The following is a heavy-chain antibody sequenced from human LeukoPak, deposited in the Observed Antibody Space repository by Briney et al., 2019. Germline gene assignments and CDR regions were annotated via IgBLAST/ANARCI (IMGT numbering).Heavy chain of an antibody. V-gene: IGHV3-53*01. Sequence: GGSLTLSCAASGFSVSTKYMNWVRQSPGKGLEWVSILYSGSDTYYADSVEGRFIISRDSSKNTLFLQMNDLRVEDTAVYYCARVGDHFHWYLDLWGRGTLVTISS. CDR1: GFSVSTKY. D-gene: IGHD3-3*02. J-gene: IGHJ2*01. CDR3: ARVGDHFHWYLDL. CDR2: LYSGSDT.